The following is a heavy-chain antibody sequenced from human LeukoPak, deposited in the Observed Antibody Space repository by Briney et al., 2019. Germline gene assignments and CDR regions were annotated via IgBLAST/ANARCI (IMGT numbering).Heavy chain of an antibody. J-gene: IGHJ6*03. CDR3: ARAVYYYYYMDV. V-gene: IGHV4-4*09. CDR1: GGSISSHY. Sequence: SETLSLTCTVSGGSISSHYWSWIRQPPGKGLEWIGYIYTSGSTNYNPSLKSRVTISVDTSKNQFSLKLSSVTAADTAVYYCARAVYYYYYMDVWGKGTTVTVSS. CDR2: IYTSGST.